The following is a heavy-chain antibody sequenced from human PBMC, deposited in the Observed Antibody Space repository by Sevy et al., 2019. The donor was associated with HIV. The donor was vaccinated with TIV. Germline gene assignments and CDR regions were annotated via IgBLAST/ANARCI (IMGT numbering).Heavy chain of an antibody. CDR1: GYTFTSYG. CDR2: ISAYNGNT. J-gene: IGHJ4*02. D-gene: IGHD3-3*01. CDR3: ARDGSLRFLEWRYFYY. V-gene: IGHV1-18*04. Sequence: ASVKVSCKASGYTFTSYGISWVRQAPGQGLEWMGWISAYNGNTNYAQKLQGRVTMTTDTSTSTAYMELRSLRSDDTAVYYCARDGSLRFLEWRYFYYWGQGTLVTVSS.